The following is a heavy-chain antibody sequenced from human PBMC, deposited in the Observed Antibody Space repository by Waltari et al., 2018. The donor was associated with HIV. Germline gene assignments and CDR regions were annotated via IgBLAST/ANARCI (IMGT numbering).Heavy chain of an antibody. D-gene: IGHD3-22*01. J-gene: IGHJ2*01. Sequence: QLQLQESGPGLVKPSETLSLICTVSGGSISSETYYWGWIRQPPGREFEWIGRIFYNWNTHYTPSLDSRVTISVDTSKNLLSLKLTSVTAADTAVYFCARQLIVVIPNYWYFDLWGRGTLVTVSS. CDR2: IFYNWNT. CDR3: ARQLIVVIPNYWYFDL. CDR1: GGSISSETYY. V-gene: IGHV4-39*01.